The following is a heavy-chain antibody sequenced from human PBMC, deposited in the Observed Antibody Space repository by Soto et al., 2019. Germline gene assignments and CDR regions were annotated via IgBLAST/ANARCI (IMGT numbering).Heavy chain of an antibody. CDR1: GFIFDDYA. J-gene: IGHJ4*01. Sequence: GGSLRLSCAASGFIFDDYAMSWVRQAPGKGLEWVAGINWSGADIGYADSVRGRFTISRDNAKNSLYLQMNSLRAEDTALYYCAGPYDSSGYQNWGQGTLVTVSS. CDR3: AGPYDSSGYQN. D-gene: IGHD3-22*01. V-gene: IGHV3-20*04. CDR2: INWSGADI.